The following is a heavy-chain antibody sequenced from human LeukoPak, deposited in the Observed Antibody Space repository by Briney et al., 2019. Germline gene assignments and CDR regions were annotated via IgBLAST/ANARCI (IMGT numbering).Heavy chain of an antibody. CDR3: ARGGDISSGWYVDY. Sequence: PGGSLRLSCAASGFTFSSYGMHWVRQAPGKGLEWVAVISYDGSNKYYADSVKGRSTISRDNSKNTLYLQMNSLRAEDTAVYYCARGGDISSGWYVDYWGQGTLVTVSS. J-gene: IGHJ4*02. CDR2: ISYDGSNK. V-gene: IGHV3-30*03. D-gene: IGHD6-19*01. CDR1: GFTFSSYG.